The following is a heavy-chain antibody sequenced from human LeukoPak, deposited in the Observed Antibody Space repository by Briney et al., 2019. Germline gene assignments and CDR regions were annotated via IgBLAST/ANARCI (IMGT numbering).Heavy chain of an antibody. CDR2: INGDGSST. D-gene: IGHD5-18*01. CDR1: GFTLSRYW. V-gene: IGHV3-74*01. J-gene: IGHJ4*01. Sequence: PGGSLRPSCAASGFTLSRYWMHWVRQAPGKGLVWVSRINGDGSSTSYADSVKGRFTISRDNAKNTLYLQMNSLRAEDTAVYYCAREPREQYSYSPFDYWGQATLVTVSS. CDR3: AREPREQYSYSPFDY.